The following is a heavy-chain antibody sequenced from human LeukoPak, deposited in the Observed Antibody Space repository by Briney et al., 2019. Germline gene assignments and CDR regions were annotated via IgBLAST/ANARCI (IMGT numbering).Heavy chain of an antibody. CDR1: GFTFSSYA. D-gene: IGHD6-6*01. V-gene: IGHV3-23*01. Sequence: GSLRLSCAASGFTFSSYAMSWVRQAPGKGLGWVSAISGSGGSTYYADSVKGRFTISRDNSKNTLYLQMNSLRAEDTAVYYCASGGSSDRGFDYWGQGTLVTVSS. J-gene: IGHJ4*02. CDR3: ASGGSSDRGFDY. CDR2: ISGSGGST.